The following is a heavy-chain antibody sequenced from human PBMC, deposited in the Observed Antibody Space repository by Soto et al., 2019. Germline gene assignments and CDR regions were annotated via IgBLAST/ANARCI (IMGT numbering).Heavy chain of an antibody. CDR1: VFTFGDYA. CDR2: IRNDIYDETT. D-gene: IGHD5-12*01. CDR3: TRGRDGYNPYYFLY. V-gene: IGHV3-49*04. Sequence: LRLSFTASVFTFGDYAINWVRQVPGKGLEWLGFIRNDIYDETTEYAASVKGRIIISRDDSKSMAYLQMDSLKTEDTGVYYCTRGRDGYNPYYFLYWGQGALVTV. J-gene: IGHJ4*02.